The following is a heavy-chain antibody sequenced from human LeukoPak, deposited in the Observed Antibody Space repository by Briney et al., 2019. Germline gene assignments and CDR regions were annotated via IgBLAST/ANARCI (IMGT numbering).Heavy chain of an antibody. J-gene: IGHJ4*02. CDR2: ITPSGST. V-gene: IGHV4-34*01. CDR1: GFTFSNYE. D-gene: IGHD3-22*01. Sequence: PGGSLRLSCAASGFTFSNYEMNWIRQPPGKGLEWIGEITPSGSTNYSPSLKSRVSISIDTSKKKLSLRLTSVTAADSAVYYCASSFYYDSRDYWGQGTLVTVSS. CDR3: ASSFYYDSRDY.